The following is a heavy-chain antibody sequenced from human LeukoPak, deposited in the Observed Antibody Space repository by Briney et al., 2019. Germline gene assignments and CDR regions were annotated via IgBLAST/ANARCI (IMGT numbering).Heavy chain of an antibody. CDR1: GYTFTSYG. V-gene: IGHV1-18*01. Sequence: ASVKVSCKASGYTFTSYGISWVRQAPGQGLEWMGWISAYNGNTNYAQKLQGRVTMTTDTPTRTAYMELSSLRSEDTAVYYCASLGALWEQQRSFDYWGQGTLVTVSS. J-gene: IGHJ4*02. CDR2: ISAYNGNT. D-gene: IGHD6-13*01. CDR3: ASLGALWEQQRSFDY.